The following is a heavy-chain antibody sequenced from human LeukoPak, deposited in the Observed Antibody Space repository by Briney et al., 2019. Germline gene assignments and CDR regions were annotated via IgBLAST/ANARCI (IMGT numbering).Heavy chain of an antibody. CDR2: ISSSSSYI. CDR3: ARDLTLSSPLEL. Sequence: GSLRLSCAASGFTFSSYSMNWVRQAPGKGLEWVSSISSSSSYIYYADSVMGRFTISRDNAKNSLYLQMNSLRAEDTAVYYCARDLTLSSPLELWGQGTLVTVSS. J-gene: IGHJ5*02. V-gene: IGHV3-21*01. CDR1: GFTFSSYS.